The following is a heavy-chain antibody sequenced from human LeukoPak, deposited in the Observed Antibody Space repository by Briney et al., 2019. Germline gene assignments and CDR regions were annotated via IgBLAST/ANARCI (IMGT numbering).Heavy chain of an antibody. Sequence: GASVKVSCKASGYTFTSYGISWVRQAPGQGLEWMGWISAYNGNTNYAQKLQGRVTMATDTSTSTVYMELRSLRSDDTAVYYCARGPNSGGWYLPGDWGQGTLVTVSS. V-gene: IGHV1-18*01. CDR2: ISAYNGNT. CDR3: ARGPNSGGWYLPGD. CDR1: GYTFTSYG. D-gene: IGHD6-19*01. J-gene: IGHJ4*02.